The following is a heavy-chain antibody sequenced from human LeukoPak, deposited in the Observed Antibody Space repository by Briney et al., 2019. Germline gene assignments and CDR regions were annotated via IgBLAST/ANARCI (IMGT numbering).Heavy chain of an antibody. CDR3: ARVGGGNFLDAFDI. V-gene: IGHV4-4*07. CDR1: GGSINSYY. CDR2: IYTSGST. D-gene: IGHD4-23*01. Sequence: SETLSLTCAVSGGSINSYYWSWIRQPAGKGLEWIGRIYTSGSTNYNPSLKSRVTMSVDTSKNQFSLKLSSVTAADTAVYYCARVGGGNFLDAFDIWGQGTMVTVSS. J-gene: IGHJ3*02.